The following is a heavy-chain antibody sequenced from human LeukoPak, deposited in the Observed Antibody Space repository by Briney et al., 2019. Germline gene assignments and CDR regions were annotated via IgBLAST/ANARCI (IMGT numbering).Heavy chain of an antibody. V-gene: IGHV3-66*01. CDR1: GFTVSINY. D-gene: IGHD6-13*01. J-gene: IGHJ4*02. CDR3: ASSYSSSWPEIDY. CDR2: IYSGGRT. Sequence: PGGSLRLSCAASGFTVSINYMSWVRQAPGKELEWVSVIYSGGRTDYADSVKGRFTISRDNSKNTLYLQMSSLRAEDTAVYYCASSYSSSWPEIDYWGQGTLVTVSS.